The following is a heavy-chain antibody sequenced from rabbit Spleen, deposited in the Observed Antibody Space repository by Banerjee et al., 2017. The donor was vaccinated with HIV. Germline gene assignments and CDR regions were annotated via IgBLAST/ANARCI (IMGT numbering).Heavy chain of an antibody. CDR1: GFTMSSSDW. V-gene: IGHV1S45*01. J-gene: IGHJ4*01. CDR2: IDPIFGTT. CDR3: ARTPGVIGWNFYL. Sequence: QEQLVESGGDLVQPGASLTLTCKASGFTMSSSDWIYWVRQAPGKGLEWIGYIDPIFGTTYYASWAKGRFTISKTSSTTVTLQMTSLTAADTATYFCARTPGVIGWNFYLWGQGTLVTVS. D-gene: IGHD1-1*01.